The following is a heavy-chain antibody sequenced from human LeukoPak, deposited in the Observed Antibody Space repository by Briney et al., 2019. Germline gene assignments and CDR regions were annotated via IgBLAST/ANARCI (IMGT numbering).Heavy chain of an antibody. V-gene: IGHV3-30*02. D-gene: IGHD3-22*01. CDR2: IRYDGSNK. J-gene: IGHJ5*02. CDR3: AKLTLPCYYDSSGYSGFDP. CDR1: GFTFHDYG. Sequence: PGGSLRLSCAASGFTFHDYGMSWVRQAPGKGLEWVAFIRYDGSNKYYADSVKGRFTISRDNSKNTLYLQMNSLRAEDTAVYYCAKLTLPCYYDSSGYSGFDPWGQGTLVTVSS.